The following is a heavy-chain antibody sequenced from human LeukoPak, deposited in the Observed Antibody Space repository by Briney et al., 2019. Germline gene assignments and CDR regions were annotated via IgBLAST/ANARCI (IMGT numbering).Heavy chain of an antibody. CDR3: ARYFRFRLENEFYYYMDV. J-gene: IGHJ6*03. CDR1: GGSISRYY. V-gene: IGHV4-59*08. D-gene: IGHD2/OR15-2a*01. Sequence: PSETLSLTCTVSGGSISRYYWSWIRQPPRKGLEWIGYIYYSGSTNYNPTLKSRVTISVDTSKNQFSLKLSSVTAADTVVYYCARYFRFRLENEFYYYMDVWGKGTTVTVS. CDR2: IYYSGST.